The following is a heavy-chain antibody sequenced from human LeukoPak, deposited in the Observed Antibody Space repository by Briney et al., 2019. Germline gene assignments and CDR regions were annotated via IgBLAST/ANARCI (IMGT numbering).Heavy chain of an antibody. D-gene: IGHD3-3*01. J-gene: IGHJ4*02. V-gene: IGHV1-2*02. CDR1: GYTFTSYG. Sequence: ASVKVSCKASGYTFTSYGISWVRQAPGQGLEWMGWINPNSGGTNYAQKFQGRVTMTRDTSISTAYMELSRLRSDDTAVYYCARDLNGPFWSGYSYPLWGQGTLVTVSS. CDR3: ARDLNGPFWSGYSYPL. CDR2: INPNSGGT.